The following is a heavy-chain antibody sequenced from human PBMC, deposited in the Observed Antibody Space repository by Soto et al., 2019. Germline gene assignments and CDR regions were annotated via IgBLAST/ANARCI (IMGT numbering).Heavy chain of an antibody. J-gene: IGHJ5*02. CDR2: SSAYNGNT. CDR3: AIDRCSSTSRSINWLDP. Sequence: ASVKVSCKTSGYTFNRSGLSWVRQAPGQGLEWMGWSSAYNGNTNYVQKFQGRVTMTADTSTSTAYMELRSLTSDDTAVYYGAIDRCSSTSRSINWLDPWCQGALLTVSS. CDR1: GYTFNRSG. V-gene: IGHV1-18*01. D-gene: IGHD2-2*01.